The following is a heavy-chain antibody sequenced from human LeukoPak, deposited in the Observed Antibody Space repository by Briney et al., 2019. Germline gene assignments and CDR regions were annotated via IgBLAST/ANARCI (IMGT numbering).Heavy chain of an antibody. CDR2: ISGYNGKT. Sequence: GASVKVSCKASGYTFNTYGITWVRQAPGQGLEWMGWISGYNGKTDYAQKLQGRVTMTTDTSSSTAYMELGSLRSDDTAVYYCARGASSYYDSSDYFDYWGQGTLVTVSS. CDR3: ARGASSYYDSSDYFDY. J-gene: IGHJ4*02. D-gene: IGHD3-22*01. CDR1: GYTFNTYG. V-gene: IGHV1-18*01.